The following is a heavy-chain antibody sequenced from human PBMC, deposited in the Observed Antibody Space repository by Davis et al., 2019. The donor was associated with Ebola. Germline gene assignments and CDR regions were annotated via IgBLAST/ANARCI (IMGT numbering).Heavy chain of an antibody. J-gene: IGHJ4*02. CDR3: ARGHYFDY. Sequence: PGGSLRLSCAASGFTFSSYVIHWVRQAPAKGLEWVTMISYDGGQKFYADSVMGRVTISRDNSKNTLSLQMSSLRPEDTGVYYCARGHYFDYWGQGILVTVSS. CDR2: ISYDGGQK. V-gene: IGHV3-30-3*01. CDR1: GFTFSSYV.